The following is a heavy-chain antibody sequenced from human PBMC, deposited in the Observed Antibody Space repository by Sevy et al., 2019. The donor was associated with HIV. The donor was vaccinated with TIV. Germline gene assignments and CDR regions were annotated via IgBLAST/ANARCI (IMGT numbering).Heavy chain of an antibody. CDR1: GFTFSSYS. J-gene: IGHJ6*02. V-gene: IGHV3-48*02. CDR2: ISSSSSTI. D-gene: IGHD5-18*01. Sequence: GGSLRLSCAASGFTFSSYSMYWVRQAPGKGLEWVSYISSSSSTIYYADSVKGRFTISRDNAKNSLYLQMNSLRDEYTAVYYCARVFRPDVDTAMAHYYYYGMDVWGQGTTVTVSS. CDR3: ARVFRPDVDTAMAHYYYYGMDV.